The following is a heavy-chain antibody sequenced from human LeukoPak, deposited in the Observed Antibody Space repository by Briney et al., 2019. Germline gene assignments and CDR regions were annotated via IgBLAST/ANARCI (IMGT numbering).Heavy chain of an antibody. CDR3: AKCTGRYWTFFDY. J-gene: IGHJ4*02. CDR2: ISWNSGSI. V-gene: IGHV3-9*01. Sequence: GGSLRLSCAASVFTFDDYAMHWVRQAPGKGLEWVSGISWNSGSIDYAVSAKGRFTISRDKAKNCLSLQMNSLRPEDTAFYYCAKCTGRYWTFFDYWGQGTLVTVSS. CDR1: VFTFDDYA. D-gene: IGHD1-26*01.